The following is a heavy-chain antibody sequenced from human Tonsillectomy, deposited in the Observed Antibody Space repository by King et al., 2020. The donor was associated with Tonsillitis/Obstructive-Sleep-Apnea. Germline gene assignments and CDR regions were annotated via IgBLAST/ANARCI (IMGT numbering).Heavy chain of an antibody. CDR3: ARDYDYYDSSGYYHTWFDP. CDR1: GDSVSSNSAA. J-gene: IGHJ5*02. CDR2: TYYRSKWYN. Sequence: VQLQQSGPGLVKPSQTLLLTCAISGDSVSSNSAAWNWIRQSPSRGLEWLGRTYYRSKWYNDYAVSVKSRITINPDTSKNQFSLQLNSVTPEDTAVYYCARDYDYYDSSGYYHTWFDPWGQGTLVTVSS. V-gene: IGHV6-1*01. D-gene: IGHD3-22*01.